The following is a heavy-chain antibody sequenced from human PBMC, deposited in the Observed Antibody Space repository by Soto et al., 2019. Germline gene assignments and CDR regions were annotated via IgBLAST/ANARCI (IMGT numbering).Heavy chain of an antibody. CDR1: GYTFTSYY. D-gene: IGHD6-19*01. CDR3: ASNLGWSSGWYN. Sequence: QVQLVQSGAEVKKPGASVKVSCKASGYTFTSYYMHWVRQAPGQGLEWMGIINPSGGSTSYAQEFQGRVTMNRDTSTSTVYMELSSLRSEDTAVYYCASNLGWSSGWYNWGQGTLVTVSS. CDR2: INPSGGST. V-gene: IGHV1-46*01. J-gene: IGHJ4*02.